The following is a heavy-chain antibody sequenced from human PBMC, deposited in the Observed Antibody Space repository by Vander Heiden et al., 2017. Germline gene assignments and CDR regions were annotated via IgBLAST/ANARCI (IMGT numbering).Heavy chain of an antibody. CDR3: ARDSSYFEY. Sequence: QVQLQESGPGLVTPSETLSLTCTVSGGSITSHYWSWIRQPPGKGLEWIGYVYYSGSTNYNPSLKSRVTISVDTSKNQFSLKLSSVTAADTAVYYCARDSSYFEYWGQGTLVTVSS. V-gene: IGHV4-59*11. CDR2: VYYSGST. CDR1: GGSITSHY. J-gene: IGHJ4*02.